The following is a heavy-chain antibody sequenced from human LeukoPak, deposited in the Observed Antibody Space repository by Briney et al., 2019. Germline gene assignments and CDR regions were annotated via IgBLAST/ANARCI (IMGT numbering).Heavy chain of an antibody. V-gene: IGHV1-18*01. Sequence: ASVKVSCKASGYTFTSYGISWVRQAPGQGLEWMGWISAYNGNTNYAQKFQGRVTITADESTSTAHMELSSLRSEDTAVYYCARVSDYYDSSGYSPRGYYYYMDVWGKGTTVTISS. CDR3: ARVSDYYDSSGYSPRGYYYYMDV. J-gene: IGHJ6*03. CDR2: ISAYNGNT. D-gene: IGHD3-22*01. CDR1: GYTFTSYG.